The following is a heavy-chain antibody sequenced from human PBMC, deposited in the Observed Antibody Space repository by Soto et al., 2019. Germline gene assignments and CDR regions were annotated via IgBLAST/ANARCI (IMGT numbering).Heavy chain of an antibody. CDR2: IIPIFGTA. Sequence: QVQLVQSGAEVKKPGSSVKVSCKASGGTFSSYAISWVRQAPGQGLEWMGGIIPIFGTANYAQKFQGRVTITADKSTSTAYMELSSLRSEDTAVYYCARDGLPSGYCSSTSCYTWGKYYDYGMDVWGQGTTVTVSS. D-gene: IGHD2-2*02. V-gene: IGHV1-69*06. CDR3: ARDGLPSGYCSSTSCYTWGKYYDYGMDV. J-gene: IGHJ6*02. CDR1: GGTFSSYA.